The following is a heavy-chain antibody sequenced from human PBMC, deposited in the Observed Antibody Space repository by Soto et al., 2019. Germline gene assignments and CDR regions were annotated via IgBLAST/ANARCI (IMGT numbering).Heavy chain of an antibody. J-gene: IGHJ3*02. CDR2: ISGSGGST. CDR3: AKVGGSTSHMTTVTPDAFDI. D-gene: IGHD4-17*01. CDR1: GFTFSSYA. V-gene: IGHV3-23*01. Sequence: PGGSLRLSCAASGFTFSSYAMSWVRQAPGKGLEWVSAISGSGGSTYYADSVKGRFTISRDNSKNTLYLQMNSLRAEDTAVYYCAKVGGSTSHMTTVTPDAFDIWGQGTMVTVSS.